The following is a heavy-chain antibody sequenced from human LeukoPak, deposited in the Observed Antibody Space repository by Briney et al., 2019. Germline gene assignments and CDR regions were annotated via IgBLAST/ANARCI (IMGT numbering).Heavy chain of an antibody. CDR2: IYTSGST. CDR1: GGSISSYY. Sequence: PSETLSLTCTVSGGSISSYYWSWIRQPAGKGLEWIGRIYTSGSTNYNPSLKSRVTMSVDTSKNQFSLKLSSVTAADTAVYYCAREPPGTAVAGSWFDPWGQGTLVTVSS. CDR3: AREPPGTAVAGSWFDP. D-gene: IGHD6-19*01. V-gene: IGHV4-4*07. J-gene: IGHJ5*02.